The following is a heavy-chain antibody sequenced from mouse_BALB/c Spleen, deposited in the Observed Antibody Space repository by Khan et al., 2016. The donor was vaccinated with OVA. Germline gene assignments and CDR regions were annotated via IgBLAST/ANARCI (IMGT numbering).Heavy chain of an antibody. D-gene: IGHD2-10*01. Sequence: QIQLVQSGPELKKPGETVKISCKASGYTFTNFGMNWVKQAPGKGLEWMGWINTYTGEPTYADDFKGRFAFSLETSASTAYLQINNLKNEDTATDCCARPPYFSYTIAYWGQGTAVTVSS. J-gene: IGHJ4*01. CDR1: GYTFTNFG. CDR2: INTYTGEP. V-gene: IGHV9-3-1*01. CDR3: ARPPYFSYTIAY.